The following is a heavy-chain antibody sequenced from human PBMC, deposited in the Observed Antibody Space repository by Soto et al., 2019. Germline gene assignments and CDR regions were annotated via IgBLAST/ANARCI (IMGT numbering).Heavy chain of an antibody. D-gene: IGHD6-19*01. J-gene: IGHJ4*02. CDR3: VKMRYNSGWYDY. CDR2: ISSNGGST. V-gene: IGHV3-64D*06. CDR1: GFTFSSYA. Sequence: GGSLRLSCSASGFTFSSYAMHWVRQAPGKGLEYVSAISSNGGSTYYADSVKGRFTIFRDNSKNTLYLQMSSLRSEDAAVYYCVKMRYNSGWYDYWGQGTLVTVPS.